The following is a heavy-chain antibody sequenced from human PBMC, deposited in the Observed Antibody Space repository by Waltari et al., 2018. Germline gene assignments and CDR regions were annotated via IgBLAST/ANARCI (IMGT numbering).Heavy chain of an antibody. CDR3: ASYIAAEYFDY. Sequence: QVQLQESGPGLVKPSETLSLTCAVSGYSISSGYYWGWLRQPPGKGLEWIGSIYHSGSTYYNPSLKSRVTISVDTSKNQFSLKLSSVTAADTAVYYCASYIAAEYFDYWGQGTLVTVSS. CDR2: IYHSGST. V-gene: IGHV4-38-2*01. D-gene: IGHD6-13*01. CDR1: GYSISSGYY. J-gene: IGHJ4*02.